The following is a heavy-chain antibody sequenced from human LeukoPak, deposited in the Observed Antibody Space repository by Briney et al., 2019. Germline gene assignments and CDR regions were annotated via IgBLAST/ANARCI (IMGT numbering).Heavy chain of an antibody. CDR3: ATYYYDSSGYYRFDP. CDR1: GDSISGSSYF. J-gene: IGHJ5*02. D-gene: IGHD3-22*01. Sequence: SETLSLTCTVSGDSISGSSYFWGWIRQPPGKGLEWIGSVYYTGSTYYKPSLKSRVTISVDTSKNQFSLKLSSVTAADTAVYYCATYYYDSSGYYRFDPWGQGTLVTVSS. CDR2: VYYTGST. V-gene: IGHV4-39*07.